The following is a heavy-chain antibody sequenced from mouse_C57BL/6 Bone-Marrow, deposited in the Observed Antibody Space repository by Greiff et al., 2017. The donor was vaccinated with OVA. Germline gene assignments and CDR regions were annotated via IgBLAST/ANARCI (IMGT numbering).Heavy chain of an antibody. CDR2: IWTGGGT. CDR3: ARNPAYYSNYRYAMDY. D-gene: IGHD2-5*01. Sequence: VKLMESGPGLVAPSQSLSITCTVSGFSLTSYAISWVRQPPGKGLEWLGVIWTGGGTNYNSALKSRLSISKDNSKSQVFLKMNSLQTDDTARYYCARNPAYYSNYRYAMDYWGQGTSVTVSS. CDR1: GFSLTSYA. J-gene: IGHJ4*01. V-gene: IGHV2-9-1*01.